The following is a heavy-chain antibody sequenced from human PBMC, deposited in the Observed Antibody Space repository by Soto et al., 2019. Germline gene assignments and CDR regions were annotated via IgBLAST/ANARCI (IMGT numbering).Heavy chain of an antibody. CDR2: ISGSGGST. J-gene: IGHJ4*01. D-gene: IGHD6-13*01. V-gene: IGHV3-23*01. CDR1: GFTFSTYG. Sequence: PGGSLRLSCAASGFTFSTYGMTWVRQAPGKGLDWVSGISGSGGSTYSADSVKGRFAISRDSSKNTVYLQMSSLGVDDTAVYYCARATRVAAGRYYFDYWGHGTLVTVSS. CDR3: ARATRVAAGRYYFDY.